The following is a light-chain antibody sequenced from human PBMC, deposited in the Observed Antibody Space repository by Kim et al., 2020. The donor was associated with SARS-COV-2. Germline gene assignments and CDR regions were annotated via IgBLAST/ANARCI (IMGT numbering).Light chain of an antibody. Sequence: GQSVTISCPGTDSDVGASKYVSWYQQYPGKAPKLIIYEVTERSSGVPDRFSGSKSGNTASLTVSGLQTVDEAEYFCSSFVGSNNLFFGGGTQLTVL. CDR3: SSFVGSNNLF. CDR1: DSDVGASKY. CDR2: EVT. V-gene: IGLV2-8*01. J-gene: IGLJ2*01.